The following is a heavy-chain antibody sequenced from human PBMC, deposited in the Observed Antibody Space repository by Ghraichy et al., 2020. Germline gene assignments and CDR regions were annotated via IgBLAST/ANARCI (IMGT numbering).Heavy chain of an antibody. Sequence: SVPTLVKPTQTLTLTCTFSGFSLSTSGMCVSWIRQPPGKALEWLARIDWDDDKYYSTSLKTRLTISKDTSKNQVVLTMTNMDPVDTATYYCARIQTHYYYYGMDVWGQGTTVTVSS. CDR1: GFSLSTSGMC. D-gene: IGHD4-23*01. J-gene: IGHJ6*02. CDR3: ARIQTHYYYYGMDV. CDR2: IDWDDDK. V-gene: IGHV2-70*11.